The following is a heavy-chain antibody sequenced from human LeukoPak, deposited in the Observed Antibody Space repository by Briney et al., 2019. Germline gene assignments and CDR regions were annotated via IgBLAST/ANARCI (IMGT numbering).Heavy chain of an antibody. CDR3: ARKDGDF. CDR1: GGSISSYS. V-gene: IGHV4-59*08. CDR2: IYYSGGT. J-gene: IGHJ4*02. Sequence: SETLSLTCTVSGGSISSYSWSWIRQPPGKGLEWIGYIYYSGGTNYNPSLKSRVTISVDTSKSQFSLKLNSVTAADTAVYYCARKDGDFWGQGTLVTVSS.